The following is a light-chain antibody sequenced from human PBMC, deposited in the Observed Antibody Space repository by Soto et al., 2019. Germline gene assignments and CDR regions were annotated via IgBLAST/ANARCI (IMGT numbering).Light chain of an antibody. V-gene: IGLV2-14*03. Sequence: QSALTQPASVSWAPGQSITIYCAGTSSDVGAYDYVSWYQQYPGKAPKLMIYDVSDRPSGVSNRFSGSKSGNTASLTISGLQAEDEADYYCSSFTSTTTLVFGGGTKLTVL. CDR2: DVS. CDR1: SSDVGAYDY. J-gene: IGLJ2*01. CDR3: SSFTSTTTLV.